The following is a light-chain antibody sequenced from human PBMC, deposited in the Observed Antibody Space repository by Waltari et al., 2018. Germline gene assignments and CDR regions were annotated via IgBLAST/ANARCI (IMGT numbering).Light chain of an antibody. V-gene: IGKV4-1*01. J-gene: IGKJ4*01. CDR1: QSVLYSSNNKRY. Sequence: DIVMTQSPDSLAVSLGERATINCKSRQSVLYSSNNKRYFAWYQQKPGQPPKLPIYWASTRESGVPDRFSGSGSGTDFTLTISSLQAEDVAVYYCQQYYSTPLTFGGGTKVEIK. CDR2: WAS. CDR3: QQYYSTPLT.